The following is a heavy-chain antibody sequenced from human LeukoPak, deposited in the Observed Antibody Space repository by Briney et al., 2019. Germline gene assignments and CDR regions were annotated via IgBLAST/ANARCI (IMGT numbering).Heavy chain of an antibody. V-gene: IGHV3-23*01. CDR1: GFTFSSYA. J-gene: IGHJ4*02. CDR2: ISGSGGST. D-gene: IGHD2-2*02. Sequence: GGFLRLSCAASGFTFSSYAMSWVRQAPGKGLEWVSAISGSGGSTYYADSVKGRFTISRDNSKNTLYLQMNSLRAEDTAVYYCAKSKDVVPAAIYFDYWGQGTLVTVSS. CDR3: AKSKDVVPAAIYFDY.